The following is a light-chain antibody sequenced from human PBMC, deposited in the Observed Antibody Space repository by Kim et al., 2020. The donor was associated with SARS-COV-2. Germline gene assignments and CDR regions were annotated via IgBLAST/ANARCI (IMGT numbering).Light chain of an antibody. J-gene: IGKJ1*01. V-gene: IGKV1-8*01. CDR1: QGISSY. CDR2: AAS. Sequence: AIRITQSPSSLSASTGDRVTITCRASQGISSYLAWYQQKPGKAPKLLIYAASTLQSGVPSRFSGSGSGTDFTLTISCLQSEDFATYYCQQYYSYPRTFDQGTKVDIK. CDR3: QQYYSYPRT.